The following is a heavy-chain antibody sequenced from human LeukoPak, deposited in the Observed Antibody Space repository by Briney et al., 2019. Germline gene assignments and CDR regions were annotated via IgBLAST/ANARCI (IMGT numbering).Heavy chain of an antibody. CDR1: GYTFTSYG. Sequence: GASVKVSCKASGYTFTSYGISWVRQAPGQGLEWMGWISAYNGNTNYAQKLQGRVTMTTDTSTCTAYMELRSLRSVDTAVYYCARDRDFLTAEFDYWGQGTLVTVSS. D-gene: IGHD3-3*01. J-gene: IGHJ4*02. CDR3: ARDRDFLTAEFDY. V-gene: IGHV1-18*01. CDR2: ISAYNGNT.